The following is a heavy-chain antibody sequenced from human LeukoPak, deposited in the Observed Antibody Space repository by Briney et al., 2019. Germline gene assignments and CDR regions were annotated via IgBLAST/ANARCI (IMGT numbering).Heavy chain of an antibody. CDR2: ISYSGIT. J-gene: IGHJ5*02. V-gene: IGHV4-59*11. CDR3: ASRAHCSGGGCYGNWFDP. Sequence: PSETLSLTCTVSGASISSHYWSWIPQSPGKRLEWIGYISYSGITNYNPALKSRVTISVDTSKNHFSLRLSSVTAADTAVYYCASRAHCSGGGCYGNWFDPWGQGTLVTVSS. D-gene: IGHD2-15*01. CDR1: GASISSHY.